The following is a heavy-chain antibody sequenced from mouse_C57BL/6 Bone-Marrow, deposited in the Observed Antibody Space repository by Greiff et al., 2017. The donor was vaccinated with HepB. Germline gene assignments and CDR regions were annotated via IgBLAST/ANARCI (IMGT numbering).Heavy chain of an antibody. CDR3: ARSSYYYSNYVFHFDY. CDR1: GYSFTGYY. J-gene: IGHJ2*01. Sequence: EVQLQQSGPELVKPGASVKISCKASGYSFTGYYMNWVKQSPEKSLEWIGEINPSTGGTTYNQKFKAKATLTVDKSSSTAYMQLKSLTSEDSAVYYCARSSYYYSNYVFHFDYWGQGTTLTVSS. CDR2: INPSTGGT. D-gene: IGHD2-5*01. V-gene: IGHV1-42*01.